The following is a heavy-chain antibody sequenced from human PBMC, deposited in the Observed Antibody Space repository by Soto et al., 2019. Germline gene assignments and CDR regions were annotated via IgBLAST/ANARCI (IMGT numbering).Heavy chain of an antibody. CDR3: ARDTVYYDRSGYQN. CDR2: INQDGSEK. V-gene: IGHV3-7*03. CDR1: VFTFSSSW. D-gene: IGHD3-22*01. J-gene: IGHJ4*02. Sequence: GGSLRLSCEASVFTFSSSWMSCVRQAPGKGLEWVANINQDGSEKYYMDSVEGRFTISRDNAKNSLFLQMNSLRAEDTAVYFCARDTVYYDRSGYQNWGQGTLVTVSS.